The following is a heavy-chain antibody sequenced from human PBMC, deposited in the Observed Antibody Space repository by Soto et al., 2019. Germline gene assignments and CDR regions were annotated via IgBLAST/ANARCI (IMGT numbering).Heavy chain of an antibody. D-gene: IGHD3-16*02. CDR1: GGSISSSSYY. CDR2: IYYSGST. J-gene: IGHJ4*02. CDR3: AGRLASVYRIDY. Sequence: QLQLQESGPGLVKPSETLSLTCTVSGGSISSSSYYWGWIRQPPGKGLEWIGSIYYSGSTYYNPSLKSRVTISVDTSRNQFTLKLSSVTAADTAVYYCAGRLASVYRIDYWGQGTLVTVSS. V-gene: IGHV4-39*01.